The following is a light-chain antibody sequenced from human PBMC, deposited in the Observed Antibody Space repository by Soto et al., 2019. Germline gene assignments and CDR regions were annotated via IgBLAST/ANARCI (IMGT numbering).Light chain of an antibody. CDR2: EVS. V-gene: IGLV2-8*01. CDR3: SSYAGSNIYYV. Sequence: SVLTQPPSASGSPGQSVTISCTGTSSDVGGYNYVSWYQQHPGKAPKLMIYEVSKRPSGVPDRFSGSKSGNTASLTVSGLQAEDEADYYCSSYAGSNIYYVFGTGTE. CDR1: SSDVGGYNY. J-gene: IGLJ1*01.